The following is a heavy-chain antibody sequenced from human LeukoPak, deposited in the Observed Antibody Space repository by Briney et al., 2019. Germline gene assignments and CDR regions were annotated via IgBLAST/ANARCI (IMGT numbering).Heavy chain of an antibody. V-gene: IGHV4-59*01. CDR1: GGSISSYY. CDR3: ARAAWASYDFWSGYSHYFDY. CDR2: VYYSGST. J-gene: IGHJ4*02. D-gene: IGHD3-3*01. Sequence: SETLSPTCTVSGGSISSYYWSWIRQPPGKGLEWIGYVYYSGSTNYNPSLKSRVTISVDTSKNQISPKLSSVTAADTAVYYCARAAWASYDFWSGYSHYFDYWGQGTLVTVSS.